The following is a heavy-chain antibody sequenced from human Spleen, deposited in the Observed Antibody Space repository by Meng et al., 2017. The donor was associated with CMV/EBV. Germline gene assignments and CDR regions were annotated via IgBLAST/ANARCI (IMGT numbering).Heavy chain of an antibody. CDR1: GGSISSSNYY. CDR2: IYNSGST. V-gene: IGHV4-30-4*01. J-gene: IGHJ2*01. CDR3: ARGQKGYFDL. Sequence: QVQLQDEGPGLVKPSQTLSLTCTVSGGSISSSNYYWSWIRQPPGKGLEWSGHIYNSGSTYYNPSLKSRITISVDTSKNQFSLKLSSVTAADTAVYYCARGQKGYFDLWGRGALVTVSS.